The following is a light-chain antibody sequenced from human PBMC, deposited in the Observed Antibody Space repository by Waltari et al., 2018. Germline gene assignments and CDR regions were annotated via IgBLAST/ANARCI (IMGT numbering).Light chain of an antibody. CDR1: QLGDKS. CDR2: QDT. V-gene: IGLV3-1*01. Sequence: SYELTQPPSVSVSPGQTATITCSGDQLGDKSGSCYQHKPGQSPVLLIYQDTKRPSGIPERFSGSNSGNTATLTISGTQAMDEADYYCQAWDSTTAVFGGGTKLTVL. CDR3: QAWDSTTAV. J-gene: IGLJ3*02.